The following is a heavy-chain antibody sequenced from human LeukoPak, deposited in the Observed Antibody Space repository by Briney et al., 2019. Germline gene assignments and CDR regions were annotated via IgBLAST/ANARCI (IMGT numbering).Heavy chain of an antibody. CDR2: IVVGSGNT. D-gene: IGHD2-15*01. Sequence: SVKVSCKASGLTFTSSAVQWVRQARGQRLEWIGWIVVGSGNTNYAQKFQERVTITRDMSTSPAYMELSSLRSEDTAVYYCARVAWGDIVVVVAATPAFDIWGQGTMVTVSS. CDR1: GLTFTSSA. V-gene: IGHV1-58*01. J-gene: IGHJ3*02. CDR3: ARVAWGDIVVVVAATPAFDI.